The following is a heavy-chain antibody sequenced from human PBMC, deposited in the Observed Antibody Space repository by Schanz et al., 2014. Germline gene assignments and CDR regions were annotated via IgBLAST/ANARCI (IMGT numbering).Heavy chain of an antibody. CDR3: ERGLPRGYVSGRHSKWLEK. Sequence: KVSCKASGGTFSSYVITWVRQAPGQGLEWMGGILPIFDTGNYAEEFQGRVTMTADASTNTAYMELRRLTSEEEDGYYCERGLPRGYVSGRHSKWLEKGGKGTLVNVSS. CDR1: GGTFSSYV. J-gene: IGHJ4*02. CDR2: ILPIFDTG. D-gene: IGHD3-16*01. V-gene: IGHV1-69*01.